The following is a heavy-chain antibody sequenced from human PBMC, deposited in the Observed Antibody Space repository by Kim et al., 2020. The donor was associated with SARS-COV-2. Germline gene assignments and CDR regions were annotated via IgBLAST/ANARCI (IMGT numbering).Heavy chain of an antibody. V-gene: IGHV4-61*07. J-gene: IGHJ4*02. CDR2: T. D-gene: IGHD2-21*02. Sequence: TNYNPSLKSRVTISVDTSKNQFSLKLSSVTAADTAVYYCAGHMVTSNFDYWGQGTLVTVSS. CDR3: AGHMVTSNFDY.